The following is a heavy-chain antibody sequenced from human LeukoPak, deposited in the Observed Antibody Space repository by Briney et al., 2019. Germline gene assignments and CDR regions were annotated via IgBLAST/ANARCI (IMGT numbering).Heavy chain of an antibody. Sequence: GASLKISCKGSGYSFTSYWIGWVRQMPGEGLEWVGIIYTGDSDTRYSTSFQGQVTISADKSISTAYRLWSSLKASDTAMYYCARPLNPGIAVAGSVRFDYWGQGTLVTVSS. V-gene: IGHV5-51*01. J-gene: IGHJ4*02. CDR2: IYTGDSDT. CDR1: GYSFTSYW. D-gene: IGHD6-19*01. CDR3: ARPLNPGIAVAGSVRFDY.